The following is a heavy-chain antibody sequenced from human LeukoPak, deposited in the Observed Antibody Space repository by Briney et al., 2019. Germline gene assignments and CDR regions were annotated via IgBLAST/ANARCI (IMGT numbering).Heavy chain of an antibody. V-gene: IGHV3-74*01. D-gene: IGHD4-17*01. CDR2: INSDESST. CDR3: ASYGDYLYY. CDR1: GFTFSSYW. J-gene: IGHJ4*02. Sequence: GGSLRLSCAASGFTFSSYWMHWVRQAPGKGLVWVSRINSDESSTSYADPVKGRFTISRDNAKNTLYLQMNSLRAEDTAVYYCASYGDYLYYWGQGTLVTVSS.